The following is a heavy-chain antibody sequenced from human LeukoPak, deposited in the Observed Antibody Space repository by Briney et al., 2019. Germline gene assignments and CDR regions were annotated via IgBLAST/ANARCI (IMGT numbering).Heavy chain of an antibody. V-gene: IGHV3-23*01. CDR1: GFTFSNCH. D-gene: IGHD5-12*01. J-gene: IGHJ5*02. Sequence: GGSLRLSCVASGFTFSNCHMSWARQAPGKGLEWVSAISASGGTTYSADSVKGRFTISRDNSKNTPYLQMNSLRAEDTAVYYCAKEGVAFLNWFDPWGQGTLVTVSS. CDR3: AKEGVAFLNWFDP. CDR2: ISASGGTT.